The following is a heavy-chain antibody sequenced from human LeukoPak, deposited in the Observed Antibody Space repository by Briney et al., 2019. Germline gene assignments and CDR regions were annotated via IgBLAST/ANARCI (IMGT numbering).Heavy chain of an antibody. Sequence: GASVKVSCKASGGTFSSYAISWVRQAPGQGLEWMGRIIPIFGTANYAQKFQGRVTITTDESTSTAYMELSSLRSEDTAVYYCARAHPEDSRGPFDYWGQGTLVTVSS. V-gene: IGHV1-69*05. CDR1: GGTFSSYA. D-gene: IGHD6-13*01. CDR3: ARAHPEDSRGPFDY. J-gene: IGHJ4*02. CDR2: IIPIFGTA.